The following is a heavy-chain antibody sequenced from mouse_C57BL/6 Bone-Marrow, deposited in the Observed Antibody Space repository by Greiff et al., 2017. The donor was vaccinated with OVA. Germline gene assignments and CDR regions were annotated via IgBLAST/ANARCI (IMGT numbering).Heavy chain of an antibody. CDR1: GFTFSDYG. D-gene: IGHD2-1*01. Sequence: EVMLVESGGGLVKPGGSLKLSCAASGFTFSDYGMHWVRQAPEKGLEWVAYISSGSSTIYYADTVKGRFTISRDNAKNTLFLQMTSLRSEDTAMYYCARSPENYGNYYCDYWGQGTTLTVSS. J-gene: IGHJ2*01. CDR3: ARSPENYGNYYCDY. V-gene: IGHV5-17*01. CDR2: ISSGSSTI.